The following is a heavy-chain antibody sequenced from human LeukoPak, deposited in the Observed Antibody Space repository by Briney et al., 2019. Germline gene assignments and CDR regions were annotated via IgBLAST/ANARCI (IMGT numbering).Heavy chain of an antibody. V-gene: IGHV4-61*01. Sequence: SETLSLTCTVSSGSISTSNYYWSWIRQPPGKGLEWIGYIYYSGSTNYSPSLKSRVTISVDTSKNQFSLKLSSVTAADTAVYYCATLTGGDDAFDIWGQGTMVTVSS. CDR2: IYYSGST. CDR3: ATLTGGDDAFDI. CDR1: SGSISTSNYY. J-gene: IGHJ3*02. D-gene: IGHD4-23*01.